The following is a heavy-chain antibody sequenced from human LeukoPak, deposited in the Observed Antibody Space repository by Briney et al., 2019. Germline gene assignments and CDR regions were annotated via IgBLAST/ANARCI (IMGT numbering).Heavy chain of an antibody. CDR3: ARDSRHYYYYMDV. CDR1: GGSISSGSYY. CDR2: IYTSGST. J-gene: IGHJ6*03. V-gene: IGHV4-61*02. D-gene: IGHD2-2*01. Sequence: NPSETLSLTCTVSGGSISSGSYYWSWIRQPAWKGLEWIGRIYTSGSTNYNPSLKSRVTISVDTSKNQFSLKLSSVTAADTAVYYCARDSRHYYYYMDVWGKGTTVTVSS.